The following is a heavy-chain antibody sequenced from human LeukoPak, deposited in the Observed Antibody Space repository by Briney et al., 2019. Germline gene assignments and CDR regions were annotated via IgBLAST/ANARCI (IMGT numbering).Heavy chain of an antibody. CDR1: GGSISSSSYY. CDR2: IYYSGST. V-gene: IGHV4-39*01. D-gene: IGHD3-9*01. J-gene: IGHJ4*02. CDR3: ARQLDILTGYYLGGYFDY. Sequence: SETLSLTCTASGGSISSSSYYWGWIRQPPGKGLEWIGSIYYSGSTYYNPSIKSRVTISVDTSKNQFSLKLSSVTAADTAVYYCARQLDILTGYYLGGYFDYWGQGTLVTVSS.